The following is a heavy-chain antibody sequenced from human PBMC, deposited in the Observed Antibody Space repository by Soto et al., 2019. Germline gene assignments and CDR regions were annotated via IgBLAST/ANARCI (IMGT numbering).Heavy chain of an antibody. V-gene: IGHV1-69*01. CDR1: EGTFSSYA. D-gene: IGHD2-2*01. J-gene: IGHJ6*02. Sequence: QVQLVQSGAEVKKPGSSVKVSCKASEGTFSSYAISWVRQAPGQGLEWMGGIIPISGTANYAQKFQGRVTITADESTSTAYMELSSPRSEDTAVYYCARSQGSSTSLEIYYYYYYGMDVWGPGTTVTVSS. CDR2: IIPISGTA. CDR3: ARSQGSSTSLEIYYYYYYGMDV.